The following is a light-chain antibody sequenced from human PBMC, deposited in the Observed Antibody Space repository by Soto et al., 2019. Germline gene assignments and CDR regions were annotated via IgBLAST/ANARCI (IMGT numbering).Light chain of an antibody. CDR3: PQYGRSPLT. CDR1: QSVSSNY. Sequence: EIVLTQSPGTLSLSPGERATLSCRASQSVSSNYLAWYQQKPGQAPSLLIYGASSKATGIPDRFSGSGSGTDFTLTISRLEPEDFAVYHCPQYGRSPLTFGGGTKVEIK. J-gene: IGKJ4*02. V-gene: IGKV3-20*01. CDR2: GAS.